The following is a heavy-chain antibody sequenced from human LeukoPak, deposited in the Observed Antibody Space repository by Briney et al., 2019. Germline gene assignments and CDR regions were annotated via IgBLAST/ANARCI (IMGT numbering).Heavy chain of an antibody. D-gene: IGHD1-26*01. Sequence: ASVKVSCKASGYTFTGYYIHWVRQAPGQGLEWMGWINPSSGGTKNAQKFQGRVTMTRDTSISTGYMELSRLRSDDTAVYYCARPIRGSYVEDVFDIWGQGTMVTVS. CDR2: INPSSGGT. CDR3: ARPIRGSYVEDVFDI. V-gene: IGHV1-2*02. CDR1: GYTFTGYY. J-gene: IGHJ3*02.